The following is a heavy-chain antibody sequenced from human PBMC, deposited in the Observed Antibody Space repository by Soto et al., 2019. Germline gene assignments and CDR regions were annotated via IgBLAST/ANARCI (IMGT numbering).Heavy chain of an antibody. J-gene: IGHJ4*02. CDR3: ARREFWSGFDY. D-gene: IGHD3-3*01. CDR2: IYYSGST. CDR1: GGSISSGDYY. Sequence: SETLSLTCTVSGGSISSGDYYWSWIRQPPGKGLEWIGYIYYSGSTYYNPSLKSRVTISVDTSKNQFSLKLSSVTAADTAVYYCARREFWSGFDYWGQGTLVTVSS. V-gene: IGHV4-30-4*01.